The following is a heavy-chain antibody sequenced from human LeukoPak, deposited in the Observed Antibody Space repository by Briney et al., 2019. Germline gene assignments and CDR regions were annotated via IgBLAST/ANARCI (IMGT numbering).Heavy chain of an antibody. Sequence: PGGSLRLSCAASGFTFSTYWMSWVRQAPGKGLEWVANIKEDGSETYYVDSLRGRFTISRDNVKNLLYLQINSLRVEDTAVYYCGRDSFETDIDYWGQGTLVTVSS. CDR1: GFTFSTYW. J-gene: IGHJ4*02. V-gene: IGHV3-7*01. D-gene: IGHD1-14*01. CDR2: IKEDGSET. CDR3: GRDSFETDIDY.